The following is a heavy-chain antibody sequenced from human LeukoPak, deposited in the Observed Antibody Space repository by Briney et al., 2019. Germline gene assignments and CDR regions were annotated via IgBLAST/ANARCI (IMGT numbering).Heavy chain of an antibody. CDR3: ARDKHSQLLSYAFDI. CDR2: ISSSSSYI. CDR1: GFTFSSYS. V-gene: IGHV3-21*01. J-gene: IGHJ3*02. Sequence: GGSLRLSCAASGFTFSSYSMNWVRQAPGKGLEWVSSISSSSSYIYYADSVKGRFTISRDNANNSLYLQMNSLRAEDTAVYYCARDKHSQLLSYAFDIWGQGTMVTVSS. D-gene: IGHD2-2*01.